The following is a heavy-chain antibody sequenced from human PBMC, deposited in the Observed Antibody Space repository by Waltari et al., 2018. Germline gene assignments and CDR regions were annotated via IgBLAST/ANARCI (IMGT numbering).Heavy chain of an antibody. CDR1: GYTFTTYY. V-gene: IGHV1-46*01. Sequence: QVQLVQSGAEVKKRGASVRGSCKASGYTFTTYYIHWVRQAPGQVLEWMGIIDPSGGSTSYAQKFQGRVTMPRDTSTRTVYIELSGLRSEDTAVYYCARPRYYFDNSGILAFWGQGTLVTVSS. CDR3: ARPRYYFDNSGILAF. J-gene: IGHJ4*02. D-gene: IGHD3-22*01. CDR2: IDPSGGST.